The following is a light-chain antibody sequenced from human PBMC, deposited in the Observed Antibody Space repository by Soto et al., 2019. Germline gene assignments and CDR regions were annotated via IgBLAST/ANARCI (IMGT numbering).Light chain of an antibody. J-gene: IGKJ2*01. V-gene: IGKV3-15*01. Sequence: EVVMTQSPATLSVSPGERATLSCRASQSISSNLAWYQQKAGQAPRLLMYGASTRATGVPARFSGSGSGTEFTLTISSLQSEDFATYYCQQYNHWPSYTFGQGTKLEIK. CDR1: QSISSN. CDR3: QQYNHWPSYT. CDR2: GAS.